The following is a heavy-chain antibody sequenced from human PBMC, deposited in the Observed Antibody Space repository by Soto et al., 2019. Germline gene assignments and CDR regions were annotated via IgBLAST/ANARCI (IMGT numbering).Heavy chain of an antibody. CDR1: GFTFSSYA. J-gene: IGHJ3*02. D-gene: IGHD1-26*01. V-gene: IGHV3-23*01. Sequence: GGSLRLSCAASGFTFSSYAMSWVRQAPGKGLEWVSAISGSGGSTYYADSVKGRFTISRDNSKNTLYLQMNSLRAEDTAVYYCAKSSGDSDLFGDACDIWGQGTMVTVSS. CDR3: AKSSGDSDLFGDACDI. CDR2: ISGSGGST.